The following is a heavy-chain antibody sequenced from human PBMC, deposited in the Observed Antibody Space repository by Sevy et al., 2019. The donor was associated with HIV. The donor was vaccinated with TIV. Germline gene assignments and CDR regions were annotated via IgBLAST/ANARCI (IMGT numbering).Heavy chain of an antibody. CDR1: GGCISSSSYY. CDR3: ARQNIVVVVAATYNWFDP. Sequence: SETLSLTCTVSGGCISSSSYYWGWIRQPPGKGLEWIGSIYYSGSTYYNPSLKSRVTISVDTSKNQFSLKLSSVTAADTAVYYCARQNIVVVVAATYNWFDPWGQGTLVTVSS. CDR2: IYYSGST. V-gene: IGHV4-39*01. J-gene: IGHJ5*02. D-gene: IGHD2-15*01.